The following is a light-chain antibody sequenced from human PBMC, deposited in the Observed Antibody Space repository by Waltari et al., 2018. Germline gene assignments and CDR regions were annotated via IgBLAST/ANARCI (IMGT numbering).Light chain of an antibody. CDR1: QAISNS. CDR2: AAS. CDR3: QQYYSTFWT. V-gene: IGKV1-NL1*01. Sequence: DIRMTQSPSSLSASVGDSITIPCRASQAISNSLAWYQQKPGKAPKLLLYAASRLESGLPSRFSGSGSGTDYTLTISSLQPEDFATYYCQQYYSTFWTFGQGTKVDIK. J-gene: IGKJ1*01.